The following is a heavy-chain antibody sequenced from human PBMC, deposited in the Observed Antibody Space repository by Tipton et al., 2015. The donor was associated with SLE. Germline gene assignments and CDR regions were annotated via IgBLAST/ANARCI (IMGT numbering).Heavy chain of an antibody. J-gene: IGHJ6*02. CDR2: IHYGGST. CDR1: GGSISSSGYY. Sequence: TLSLTCTVSGGSISSSGYYWGWIRQPPGKGLEWIGSIHYGGSTYDNLSLKSRVTIPVDTSKNQFSLKLSSVTAADTAVYYCARGLLTWRGAIVGVDVWGQGTTVNVAS. CDR3: ARGLLTWRGAIVGVDV. V-gene: IGHV4-39*07. D-gene: IGHD2-21*01.